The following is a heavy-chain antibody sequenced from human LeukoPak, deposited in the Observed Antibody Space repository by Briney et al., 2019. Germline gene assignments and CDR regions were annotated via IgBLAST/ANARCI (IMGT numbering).Heavy chain of an antibody. CDR1: GGSISSGSYY. Sequence: PSQTLSLTCTASGGSISSGSYYWSWIRQPAGQGLEWIGRIYTSGSTNYNPSLKSRLTISENTSKNQFSLKLSAVTSADTAVYYCARDRGTMVRGVIEPVYYYYMAVGGKGTTVTVS. CDR3: ARDRGTMVRGVIEPVYYYYMAV. D-gene: IGHD3-10*01. V-gene: IGHV4-61*02. J-gene: IGHJ6*03. CDR2: IYTSGST.